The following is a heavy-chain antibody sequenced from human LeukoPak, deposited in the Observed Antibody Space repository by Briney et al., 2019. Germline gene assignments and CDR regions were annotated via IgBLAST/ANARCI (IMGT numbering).Heavy chain of an antibody. V-gene: IGHV3-53*01. CDR2: IYSGDIT. CDR1: GFTFRNYV. CDR3: TRDLTFEYYYDSSGSTFRSDP. Sequence: GGSLRLSCAASGFTFRNYVIHWVRQAPGKGLEWVSVIYSGDITYYADSVKGRFTISRDNSKNTLYLQMNSLKTEDTAVYYCTRDLTFEYYYDSSGSTFRSDPWGQGTLVTVSS. J-gene: IGHJ5*02. D-gene: IGHD3-22*01.